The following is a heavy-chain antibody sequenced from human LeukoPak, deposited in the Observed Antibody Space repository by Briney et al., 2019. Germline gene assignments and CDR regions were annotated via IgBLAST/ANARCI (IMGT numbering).Heavy chain of an antibody. Sequence: GGSLRLSCAATGFTFSSYAMSWVRQAPGKGLEWVSAISGSGGSTYYADSVKGRFTISRDNSKYTLYLQMNSLRAEDTAVYYCAKTYYDILTGYGYYGMDVWGQGTTVTVSS. CDR2: ISGSGGST. D-gene: IGHD3-9*01. CDR1: GFTFSSYA. V-gene: IGHV3-23*01. J-gene: IGHJ6*02. CDR3: AKTYYDILTGYGYYGMDV.